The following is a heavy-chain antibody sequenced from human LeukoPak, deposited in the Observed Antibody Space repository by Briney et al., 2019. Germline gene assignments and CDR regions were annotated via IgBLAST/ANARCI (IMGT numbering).Heavy chain of an antibody. CDR3: AKVSDGDYGGIDY. Sequence: SGGSLRLSCAASGFTFSSYAMSWVRQAPGKGLEWVSYISSSSSTIYYADSVKGRFTISRDNSKNTLYLQMNSLRAEDTAVYYCAKVSDGDYGGIDYWGQGTLVTVSS. V-gene: IGHV3-23*01. CDR2: ISSSSSTI. J-gene: IGHJ4*02. CDR1: GFTFSSYA. D-gene: IGHD4-17*01.